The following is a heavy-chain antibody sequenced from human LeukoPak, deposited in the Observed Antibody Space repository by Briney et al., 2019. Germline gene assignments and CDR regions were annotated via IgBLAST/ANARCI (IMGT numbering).Heavy chain of an antibody. V-gene: IGHV4-34*01. CDR3: ARGIGWDTMIVVVITTVYYFDY. CDR2: INHSGST. D-gene: IGHD3-22*01. J-gene: IGHJ4*02. CDR1: GGSFSGYY. Sequence: SETLSLTCAVYGGSFSGYYWSWIRQPPGKGLEWIGEINHSGSTNYNPSLKSRVTISVDTSKNQFSLKLSSVTAADTAVYYCARGIGWDTMIVVVITTVYYFDYWGQGTLVTVSS.